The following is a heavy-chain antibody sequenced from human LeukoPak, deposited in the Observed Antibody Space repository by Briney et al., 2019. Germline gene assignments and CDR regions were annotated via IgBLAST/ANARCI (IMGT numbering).Heavy chain of an antibody. J-gene: IGHJ4*02. Sequence: GGSLRLSCAASGFTFSSYSMNWVRQAPGKGLEWVSSISSSSSYIYYADSVKGRFTISRDNAKNSLYLQMNSLRAEDTAVYYCARALPGGSGSYSERAFDYWGQGTLVTVSS. CDR3: ARALPGGSGSYSERAFDY. D-gene: IGHD1-26*01. V-gene: IGHV3-21*01. CDR2: ISSSSSYI. CDR1: GFTFSSYS.